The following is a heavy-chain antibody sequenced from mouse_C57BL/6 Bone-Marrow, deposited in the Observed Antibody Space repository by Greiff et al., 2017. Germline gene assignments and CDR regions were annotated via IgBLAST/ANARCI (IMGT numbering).Heavy chain of an antibody. Sequence: VQLQQSGPELVKPGASVKLSCKASGYTFTSYDINWVKQRPGQGLEWIGWIYPRDGSTEYNEKVKGKATLTVDTSYTTAYMELHSLTSEDSAVVFCARDYGSSCWYFDVWGTGTTVTVSS. CDR1: GYTFTSYD. V-gene: IGHV1-85*01. J-gene: IGHJ1*03. CDR3: ARDYGSSCWYFDV. D-gene: IGHD1-1*01. CDR2: IYPRDGST.